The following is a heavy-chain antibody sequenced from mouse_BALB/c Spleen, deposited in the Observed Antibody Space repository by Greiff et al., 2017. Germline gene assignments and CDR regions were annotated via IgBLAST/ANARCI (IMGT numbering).Heavy chain of an antibody. CDR2: FYPGSGSI. CDR3: ARHEDRGSGYVSWFAY. J-gene: IGHJ3*01. D-gene: IGHD3-1*01. Sequence: QVQLQQSGAGLVKPGASVKLSCKASGYTFTEYIIHWVKQRSGQGLEWIGWFYPGSGSIKYNEKFKDKATLTADKSSSTVYMELSRLTSEDSAVYFCARHEDRGSGYVSWFAYWGQGTLVTVSA. V-gene: IGHV1-62-2*01. CDR1: GYTFTEYI.